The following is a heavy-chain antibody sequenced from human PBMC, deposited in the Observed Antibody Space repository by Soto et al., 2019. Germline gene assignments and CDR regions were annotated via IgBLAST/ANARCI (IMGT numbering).Heavy chain of an antibody. Sequence: GGSLGLSCAASGFTFTIYAMGWVRLTPGKGLDWVSAISGSGSNTFYADSVRGRFTISRDNSKNTVFLQMNNLRAEDPAVYFCARDRATFDYWGQGTRVTVSS. J-gene: IGHJ4*02. CDR1: GFTFTIYA. CDR3: ARDRATFDY. D-gene: IGHD1-26*01. V-gene: IGHV3-23*01. CDR2: ISGSGSNT.